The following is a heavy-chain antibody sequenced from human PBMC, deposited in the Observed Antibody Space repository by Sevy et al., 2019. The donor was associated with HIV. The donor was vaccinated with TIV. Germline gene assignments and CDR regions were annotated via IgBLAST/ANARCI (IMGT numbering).Heavy chain of an antibody. CDR2: INGRGGST. CDR1: GYSFSSYA. CDR3: ARPSPRIAAAASAFYDN. V-gene: IGHV3-23*01. D-gene: IGHD6-13*01. Sequence: GGSLRLSCVVSGYSFSSYAISWVRQAPGKGLEWVSTINGRGGSTYYAESVKGRFTISRDNPKNTRFLQMINLRVDDTAIYYCARPSPRIAAAASAFYDNWGQGTLVTVSS. J-gene: IGHJ4*02.